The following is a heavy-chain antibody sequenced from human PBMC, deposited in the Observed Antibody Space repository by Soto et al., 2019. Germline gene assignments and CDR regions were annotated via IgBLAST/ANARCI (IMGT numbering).Heavy chain of an antibody. V-gene: IGHV2-26*01. J-gene: IGHJ6*03. Sequence: QVTLKESGPVLVKPTETLTLTCTVSGFSLSNARMGVSWIRQPPGKALEWLAHIFSNDEKSYSTSLKSRLTISKDTSKSQVVLTMTSMDPVDTATYYCARSIYYDFWSGYHVAYYYYYMDVWGKGTTVTVSS. CDR2: IFSNDEK. CDR1: GFSLSNARMG. D-gene: IGHD3-3*01. CDR3: ARSIYYDFWSGYHVAYYYYYMDV.